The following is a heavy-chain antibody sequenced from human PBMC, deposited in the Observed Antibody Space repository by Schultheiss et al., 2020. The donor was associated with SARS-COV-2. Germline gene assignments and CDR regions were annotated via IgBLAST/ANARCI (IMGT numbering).Heavy chain of an antibody. D-gene: IGHD2-2*01. CDR2: ISGSGGST. J-gene: IGHJ4*02. V-gene: IGHV3-23*01. Sequence: GGSLRLSCAASGFTFSSYAMSWVRQAPGKGLEWVSIISGSGGSTNYADSVKGRFTISRDNSKNTLYLQMNSLRAEDTAVYYCARGLLVPAATYWGQGTLVTVSS. CDR1: GFTFSSYA. CDR3: ARGLLVPAATY.